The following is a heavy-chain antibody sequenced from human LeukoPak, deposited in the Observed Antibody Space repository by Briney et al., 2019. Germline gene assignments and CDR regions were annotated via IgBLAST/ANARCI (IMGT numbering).Heavy chain of an antibody. V-gene: IGHV3-74*01. CDR1: GFTFSSYW. J-gene: IGHJ4*02. D-gene: IGHD4-17*01. CDR3: ARESPLGLRHDY. Sequence: GGSLRLSCAASGFTFSSYWMHWVCQAPGKGLVWVSRINSDGSSTSYADSVKGRFTISRDNAKNTLYLQMNSLRAEDTAVYYCARESPLGLRHDYWGQGTLVTVSS. CDR2: INSDGSST.